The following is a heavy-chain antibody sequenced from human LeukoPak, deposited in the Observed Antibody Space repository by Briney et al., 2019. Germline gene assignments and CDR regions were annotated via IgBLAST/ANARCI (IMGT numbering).Heavy chain of an antibody. J-gene: IGHJ6*03. CDR1: GDSMSRDNHY. D-gene: IGHD3-3*01. V-gene: IGHV4-61*02. CDR2: SYTSGST. Sequence: SETLSLTCTVSGDSMSRDNHYWSWIRQPAGKGLEWIGRSYTSGSTDYNPSLKSRVTISVDTSKKQFSLKLSSVTAADTAVYYCARTYYDFWSGYYIHYYYMDVWGKGTTVTVSS. CDR3: ARTYYDFWSGYYIHYYYMDV.